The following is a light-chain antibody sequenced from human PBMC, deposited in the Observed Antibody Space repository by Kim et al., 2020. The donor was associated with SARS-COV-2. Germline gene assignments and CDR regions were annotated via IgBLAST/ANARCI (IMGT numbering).Light chain of an antibody. J-gene: IGKJ2*01. CDR1: QSVSSNY. CDR2: GAS. CDR3: HQYGSSPYS. Sequence: EIVLTQSPGTLSLSPGERATLSCRASQSVSSNYLAWYQHKPGQAPRLLIYGASSWGAGIPDRFSGSGSGTDFTLTISRLEPEDFAVYYCHQYGSSPYSFGQGTKLGI. V-gene: IGKV3-20*01.